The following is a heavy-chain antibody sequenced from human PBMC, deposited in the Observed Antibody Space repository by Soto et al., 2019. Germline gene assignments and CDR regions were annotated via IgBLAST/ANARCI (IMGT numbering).Heavy chain of an antibody. D-gene: IGHD3-16*02. Sequence: EVQLVESGGGFVKPGGSLRLSCAASGFTFSNSWINWVRQAPGKGLEWVGRIKSKTDGGTTEFAASVKGRFAISRDDSNNMVYLQMNSLKTEDTAVYYCNTDSDITIVIISFDYWGHGNLVTVSS. V-gene: IGHV3-15*07. CDR1: GFTFSNSW. CDR3: NTDSDITIVIISFDY. CDR2: IKSKTDGGTT. J-gene: IGHJ4*01.